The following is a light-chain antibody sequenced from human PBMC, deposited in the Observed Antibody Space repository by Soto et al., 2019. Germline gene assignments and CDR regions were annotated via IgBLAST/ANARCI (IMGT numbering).Light chain of an antibody. Sequence: EILMTHSPATLSLSPCEWVTLSPRAAQDVTNSVAWYQQKSGQAPRLLIYDASARASGVSARFSGSGSGTDFTLTISGLQAEDFAVYFCQQYIRRPLSFGQGTRLEIK. V-gene: IGKV3-15*01. CDR3: QQYIRRPLS. CDR2: DAS. CDR1: QDVTNS. J-gene: IGKJ5*01.